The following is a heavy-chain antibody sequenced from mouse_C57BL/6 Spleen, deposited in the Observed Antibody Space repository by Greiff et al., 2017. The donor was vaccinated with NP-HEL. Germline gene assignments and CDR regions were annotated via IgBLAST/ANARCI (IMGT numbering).Heavy chain of an antibody. CDR1: GFSLTSYG. CDR3: ASAYYSNYPIGMDY. CDR2: IWSGGST. D-gene: IGHD2-5*01. V-gene: IGHV2-2*01. Sequence: VKLMESGPGLVQPSQSLSITCTVSGFSLTSYGVHWVRQSPGKGLEWLGVIWSGGSTDYNAAFISRLSISKDNSKSQVFFKMNSLQADDTAIYYCASAYYSNYPIGMDYWGQGTSVTVSS. J-gene: IGHJ4*01.